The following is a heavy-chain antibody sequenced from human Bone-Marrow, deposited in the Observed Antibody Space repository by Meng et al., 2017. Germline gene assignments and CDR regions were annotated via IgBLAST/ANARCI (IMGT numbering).Heavy chain of an antibody. CDR2: INHSGST. CDR1: GGSFSGYY. V-gene: IGHV4-34*01. D-gene: IGHD6-13*01. Sequence: QGQLQQWGAGLLKPSETLSLTCAVYGGSFSGYYWSWIRQPPGKGLEWIGEINHSGSTKYNPSLKSRVTISVDTSKNQFSLKLSSVTAADTAVYYCARGPRRAIAAAGTGYFDLWGRGTLVTVPS. CDR3: ARGPRRAIAAAGTGYFDL. J-gene: IGHJ2*01.